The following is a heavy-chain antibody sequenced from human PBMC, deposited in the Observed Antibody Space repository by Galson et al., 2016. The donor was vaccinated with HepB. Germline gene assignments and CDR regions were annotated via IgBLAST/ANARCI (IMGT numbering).Heavy chain of an antibody. CDR2: ISSDINYA. V-gene: IGHV3-21*01. CDR3: ARELSVVPAANDHSHL. J-gene: IGHJ1*01. Sequence: SLRLSCAASGFTFSDYTMNWVRQAPGKGLEWVSSISSDINYADYGDSVRGRFTISRDNAKNSVFLQMNRLSAEDTAMYYCARELSVVPAANDHSHLWGQGTLVTVSS. CDR1: GFTFSDYT. D-gene: IGHD2-2*01.